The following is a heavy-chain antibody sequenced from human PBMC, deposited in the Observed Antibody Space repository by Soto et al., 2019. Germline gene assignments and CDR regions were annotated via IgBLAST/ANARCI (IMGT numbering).Heavy chain of an antibody. CDR2: INVGTGDT. V-gene: IGHV1-3*01. J-gene: IGHJ4*02. CDR3: ATDVDTSMSASLDY. CDR1: GYTFTAYA. D-gene: IGHD3-3*01. Sequence: AAVKVSCKASGYTFTAYAMDWVRQTPGQRLEWVGWINVGTGDTEYSQQFQGRVNITRDTSARTLYMELSSLRSEDTAVYYCATDVDTSMSASLDYWRQGSLVAGSS.